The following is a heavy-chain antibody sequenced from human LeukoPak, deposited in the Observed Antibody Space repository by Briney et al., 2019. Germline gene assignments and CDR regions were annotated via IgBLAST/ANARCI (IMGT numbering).Heavy chain of an antibody. Sequence: GGSLRLSCAASGFTFSRYWMHWVRQAPGRGLVWVSRINSDGSDISYADSVKGRFTISRDNAKNTVYLQMNSLRAEDTAVYYCARGSLGDGSLLVDYWGQGTLVIVSS. V-gene: IGHV3-74*01. J-gene: IGHJ4*02. CDR2: INSDGSDI. D-gene: IGHD1-26*01. CDR1: GFTFSRYW. CDR3: ARGSLGDGSLLVDY.